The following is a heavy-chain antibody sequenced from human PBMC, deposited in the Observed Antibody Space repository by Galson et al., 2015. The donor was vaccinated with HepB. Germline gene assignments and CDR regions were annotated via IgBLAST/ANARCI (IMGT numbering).Heavy chain of an antibody. D-gene: IGHD3-10*01. CDR2: ILHDAHNR. CDR1: GFPFSNYA. V-gene: IGHV3-30*04. J-gene: IGHJ4*02. CDR3: ARRAGASGGFSFDY. Sequence: SLRLSCVASGFPFSNYAMHWVRQTPGKGLEWMTVILHDAHNRYYADSVEGRFTVSRDNSKNTVYLQMNSLRPEDTAMYYCARRAGASGGFSFDYWGQGSLVTVSS.